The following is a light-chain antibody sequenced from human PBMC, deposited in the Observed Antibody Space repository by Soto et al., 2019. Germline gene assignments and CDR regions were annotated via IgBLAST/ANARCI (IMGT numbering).Light chain of an antibody. Sequence: QSVLTQPPTASGTPGLRVTISCSGSKSNIGSNYVYWYQQVPGTAPKLLIYRNDQRPSGVPDRFSGSKSGTSASLAISGLRSEDEPHYYCVAWDDSLSGGVFGGGTQLTA. CDR2: RND. CDR3: VAWDDSLSGGV. V-gene: IGLV1-47*01. CDR1: KSNIGSNY. J-gene: IGLJ7*02.